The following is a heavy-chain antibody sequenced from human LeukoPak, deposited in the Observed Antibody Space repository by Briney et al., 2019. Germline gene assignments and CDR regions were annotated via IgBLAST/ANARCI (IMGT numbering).Heavy chain of an antibody. V-gene: IGHV4-31*03. CDR3: ASSSSWYLRWLDY. D-gene: IGHD6-13*01. CDR2: IYYSGST. Sequence: SETLSLTCTVSGGSISSGGYYWSWIRQHPGKGLEWIGYIYYSGSTYYNPSLKSRVTISVDKSKNQFSLKLSSVTAADTAVYYCASSSSWYLRWLDYWGQGTLVTVSS. J-gene: IGHJ4*02. CDR1: GGSISSGGYY.